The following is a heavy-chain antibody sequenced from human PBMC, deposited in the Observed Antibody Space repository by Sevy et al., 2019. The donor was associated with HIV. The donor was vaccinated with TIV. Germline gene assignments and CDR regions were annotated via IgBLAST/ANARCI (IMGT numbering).Heavy chain of an antibody. Sequence: ASVKVSCKASGYTFTNYYMHWVRQAPGQGLEWMGIINPSDVSTVYAQKFQGRVTTTRDTSTSTVYMELSSLRSDDTAVYYCGRTSPRGGFDYWGQGALVTVSS. D-gene: IGHD3-16*01. CDR3: GRTSPRGGFDY. J-gene: IGHJ4*02. CDR1: GYTFTNYY. CDR2: INPSDVST. V-gene: IGHV1-46*03.